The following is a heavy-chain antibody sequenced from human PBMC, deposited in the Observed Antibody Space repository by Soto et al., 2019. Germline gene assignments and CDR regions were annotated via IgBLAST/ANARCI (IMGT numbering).Heavy chain of an antibody. CDR1: GGSISSSSYY. Sequence: PSETLSLTCTGSGGSISSSSYYWGWIRQPPGKGLEWIGSIYYSGYTYYNPSLKSRVTISVDTSKNQFSLKLSSVTAADTAVYYCARHNGPLYVGYYYDMDVWSQGTTVTVSS. CDR2: IYYSGYT. V-gene: IGHV4-39*01. D-gene: IGHD3-16*01. CDR3: ARHNGPLYVGYYYDMDV. J-gene: IGHJ6*02.